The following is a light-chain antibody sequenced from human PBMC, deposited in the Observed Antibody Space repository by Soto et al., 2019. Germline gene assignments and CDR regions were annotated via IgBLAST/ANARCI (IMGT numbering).Light chain of an antibody. CDR3: QQYGSSTRT. CDR2: GAS. J-gene: IGKJ1*01. V-gene: IGKV3-20*01. Sequence: EIVMTQYPATPSLSPGERATLSCRASQSVSSSYLAWYQQKPGQAPRLLIYGASSRATGIPDRFSGSGSGTDFTLTISRLEPEDFAVYYRQQYGSSTRTFGQGTKVDIK. CDR1: QSVSSSY.